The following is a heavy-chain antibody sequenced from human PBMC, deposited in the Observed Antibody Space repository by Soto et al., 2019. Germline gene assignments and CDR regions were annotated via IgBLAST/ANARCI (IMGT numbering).Heavy chain of an antibody. D-gene: IGHD3-22*01. CDR3: VKWHTYNYDSLAFSGFDW. V-gene: IGHV1-18*01. Sequence: QVQLVQSGAEVKKPGASVKVSCKSSGYRFETYAMSWVRQAPGQGLEWMGWISAYNIDTYYAQKFQDRVTMTTDTSTGTAYMELRSLRSDDTAVYYCVKWHTYNYDSLAFSGFDWWGQGTQVTVSS. CDR1: GYRFETYA. CDR2: ISAYNIDT. J-gene: IGHJ4*02.